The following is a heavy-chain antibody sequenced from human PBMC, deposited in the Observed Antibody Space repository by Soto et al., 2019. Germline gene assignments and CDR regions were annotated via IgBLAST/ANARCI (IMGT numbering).Heavy chain of an antibody. Sequence: ASVQVSCKASGYTFTSYGISWVRQAPGQGLEWMGWISAYNGNTNYAQKLQGRVTMTTDTSTSTAYMELRSLRSDDTAVYYCARDRNGDFGGWFDPWGQGTLVTVSS. CDR2: ISAYNGNT. J-gene: IGHJ5*02. V-gene: IGHV1-18*01. CDR3: ARDRNGDFGGWFDP. D-gene: IGHD4-17*01. CDR1: GYTFTSYG.